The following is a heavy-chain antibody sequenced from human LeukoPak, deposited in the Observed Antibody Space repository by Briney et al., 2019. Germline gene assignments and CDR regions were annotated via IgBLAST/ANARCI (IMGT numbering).Heavy chain of an antibody. Sequence: GGSLRLSCAASGFTSGSFWMSWVRQAPWRGLEWVANIKQDGSEKYYVDSVKGRFTISRDNAKNSLYLQMNSLRAEDTAVYYCARDDDYGDFLDYWGQGTLVTVSS. V-gene: IGHV3-7*01. D-gene: IGHD4-17*01. CDR2: IKQDGSEK. CDR3: ARDDDYGDFLDY. J-gene: IGHJ4*02. CDR1: GFTSGSFW.